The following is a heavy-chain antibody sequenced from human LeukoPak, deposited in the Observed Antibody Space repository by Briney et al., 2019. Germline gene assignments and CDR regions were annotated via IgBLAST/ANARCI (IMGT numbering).Heavy chain of an antibody. CDR3: ARDSIAAAEPDY. CDR2: ISSSSSNI. D-gene: IGHD6-13*01. V-gene: IGHV3-48*04. Sequence: PGGALRLSCAASGFTFSSYSMNWVRQAPGKGLEWVSYISSSSSNIYYADSVKGRFTISRDNAKNSLYLQMNSLRVEDTAVYYCARDSIAAAEPDYWGQGTLVTVSS. CDR1: GFTFSSYS. J-gene: IGHJ4*02.